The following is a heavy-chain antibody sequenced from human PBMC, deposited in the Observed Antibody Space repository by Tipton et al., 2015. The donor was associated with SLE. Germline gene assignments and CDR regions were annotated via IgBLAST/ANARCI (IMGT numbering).Heavy chain of an antibody. CDR2: INHSGSA. CDR3: ARGSSHYDSNRGMDV. V-gene: IGHV4-34*01. J-gene: IGHJ6*02. Sequence: TLSLTCAVYVGSFSGYQWSWIRQPPGEGLEWIGEINHSGSANYNPSLKSRVTISVDTSKNQVSLKLSSVTAADTAVYYCARGSSHYDSNRGMDVWGQGTTVTVSS. CDR1: VGSFSGYQ. D-gene: IGHD3-22*01.